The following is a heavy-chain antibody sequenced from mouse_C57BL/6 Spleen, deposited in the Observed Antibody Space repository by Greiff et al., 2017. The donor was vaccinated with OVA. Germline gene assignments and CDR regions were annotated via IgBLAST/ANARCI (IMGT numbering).Heavy chain of an antibody. CDR3: ARDRGNAMDY. J-gene: IGHJ4*01. D-gene: IGHD3-3*01. Sequence: EVKLMESEGGLVQPGRSLKLSCTASGFTFSDYYMAWVRQVPEKGLEWVANINYDGSSTYYLDSLKSRFIISRDNAKNILYLQMSSLKSEDSATYYCARDRGNAMDYWGQGTSVTVSS. V-gene: IGHV5-16*01. CDR1: GFTFSDYY. CDR2: INYDGSST.